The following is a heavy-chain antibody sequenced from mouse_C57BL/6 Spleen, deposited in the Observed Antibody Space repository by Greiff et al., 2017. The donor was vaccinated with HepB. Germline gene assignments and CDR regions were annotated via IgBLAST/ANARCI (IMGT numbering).Heavy chain of an antibody. Sequence: QVQLKESGAELVKPGASVKISCKASGYAFSSYWMNWVKQRPGKGLEWIGQIYPGDGDTNYNGKFKGKATLTADKSSSTAYMQLSSLTSEDSAVYFCARDGDVTNFDVWGTGTTVTVSS. J-gene: IGHJ1*03. D-gene: IGHD2-13*01. CDR2: IYPGDGDT. V-gene: IGHV1-80*01. CDR3: ARDGDVTNFDV. CDR1: GYAFSSYW.